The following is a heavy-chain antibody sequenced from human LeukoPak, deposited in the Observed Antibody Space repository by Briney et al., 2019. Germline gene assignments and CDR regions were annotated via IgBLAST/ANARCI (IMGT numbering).Heavy chain of an antibody. V-gene: IGHV4-39*02. Sequence: SETLSLTCTVSGGSISSSTYYWGWIRQPPGKGLEWIGSIYYSGSTYYNPSLKSRITISVDTSKSHFSLKLSSVTAADTAVYYCARERLNYYDSSGYLYYFDYWGQGTLVTVSS. CDR3: ARERLNYYDSSGYLYYFDY. J-gene: IGHJ4*02. D-gene: IGHD3-22*01. CDR1: GGSISSSTYY. CDR2: IYYSGST.